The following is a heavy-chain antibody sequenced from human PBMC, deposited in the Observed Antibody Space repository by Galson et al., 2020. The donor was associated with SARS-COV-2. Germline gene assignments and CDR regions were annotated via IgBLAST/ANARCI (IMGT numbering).Heavy chain of an antibody. Sequence: ASVKVSCKASGYTFTSYGISWVRQAPGQGLEWMGWISAYNGNTNYAQKLQGRVTMTTDTSTSTAYMELRSLRSDDTAVYYCAREGDDILTGYSDYLCQGSLVTVSS. D-gene: IGHD3-9*01. CDR1: GYTFTSYG. CDR3: AREGDDILTGYSDY. V-gene: IGHV1-18*04. CDR2: ISAYNGNT. J-gene: IGHJ4*02.